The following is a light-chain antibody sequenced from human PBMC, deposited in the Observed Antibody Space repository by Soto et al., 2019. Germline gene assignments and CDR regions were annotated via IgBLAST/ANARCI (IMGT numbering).Light chain of an antibody. Sequence: QSALTQAPSASGSPGQSVTISCTGTSSDVGGYDYVSWYQQYPGKAPKLMIYEVTKRPSGVPDRFSGSKSGNTASLTVSGLQAEDEADYYCSSYTGSNNYVFGTATKLTVL. J-gene: IGLJ1*01. CDR2: EVT. V-gene: IGLV2-8*01. CDR3: SSYTGSNNYV. CDR1: SSDVGGYDY.